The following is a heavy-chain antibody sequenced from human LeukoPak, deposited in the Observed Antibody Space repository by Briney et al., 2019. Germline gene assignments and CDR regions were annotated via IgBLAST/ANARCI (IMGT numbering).Heavy chain of an antibody. J-gene: IGHJ3*02. CDR3: ARARGYYDLDAFDI. CDR2: IYYSGST. Sequence: PSETLSLTCTVSGGSISSYYWSWIRQPPGKGLEWIGYIYYSGSTNYNPSLKSRVTISVDTSKNQFSLKLSSVTAADTAVYYRARARGYYDLDAFDIWGQGTMVTVSS. V-gene: IGHV4-59*01. CDR1: GGSISSYY. D-gene: IGHD3-22*01.